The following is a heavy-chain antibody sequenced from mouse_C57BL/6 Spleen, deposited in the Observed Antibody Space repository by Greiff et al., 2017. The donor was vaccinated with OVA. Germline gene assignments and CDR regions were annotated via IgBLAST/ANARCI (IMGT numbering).Heavy chain of an antibody. J-gene: IGHJ4*01. D-gene: IGHD1-1*01. Sequence: EVHLVESGGGLVQPKGSLKLSCAASGFSFNTYAMNWVRQAPGKGLEWVARIRSKSNNYATYYADSVKDRFTISRDDSESMLYLQMNNLKTEDTAMYYCVRQNYYGSSWGAMDYWGQGTSVTVSS. CDR1: GFSFNTYA. CDR2: IRSKSNNYAT. V-gene: IGHV10-1*01. CDR3: VRQNYYGSSWGAMDY.